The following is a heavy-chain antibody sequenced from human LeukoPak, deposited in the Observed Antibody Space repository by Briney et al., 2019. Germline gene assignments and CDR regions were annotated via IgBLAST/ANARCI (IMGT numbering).Heavy chain of an antibody. D-gene: IGHD3-16*01. V-gene: IGHV3-48*04. CDR3: ARAMSTFGGVRNYFDS. CDR2: VSISSGTI. CDR1: GFTFTGHN. J-gene: IGHJ4*02. Sequence: GGSLRLSCAASGFTFTGHNMNWVRQAPGKGLGWISFVSISSGTIYYADSVKGRFSISRDNAKSSLDLQMNSLRAEDTAVYYCARAMSTFGGVRNYFDSWGQGTLVTVSS.